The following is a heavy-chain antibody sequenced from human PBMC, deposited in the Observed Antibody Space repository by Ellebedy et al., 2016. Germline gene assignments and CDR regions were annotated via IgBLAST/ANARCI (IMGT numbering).Heavy chain of an antibody. V-gene: IGHV3-23*01. J-gene: IGHJ4*02. CDR1: GFTFSSYA. Sequence: GESLKISCAASGFTFSSYAMSWVRQAPGKGLEWVSAISGSGGSTYYADSVKGRFTISRDNSKNTLYLQMNSLRAEDTAVYYCAKGFGDYNDYWGQGTLVTVSS. CDR2: ISGSGGST. CDR3: AKGFGDYNDY. D-gene: IGHD3-10*01.